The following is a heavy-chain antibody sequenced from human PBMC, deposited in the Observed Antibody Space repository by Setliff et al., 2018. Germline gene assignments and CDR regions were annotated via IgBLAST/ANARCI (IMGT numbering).Heavy chain of an antibody. J-gene: IGHJ4*02. CDR2: ISPYSGNT. V-gene: IGHV1-18*01. Sequence: ASVKVSCKTSGFGFTTFGFSWVRQAPGQGLEWLGSISPYSGNTNYPQWLQDRVTMTIDTSATTVYMELQSLRSDDTAVYYCVRSSAPQVVLAADFYFFGQGTPVTVSS. CDR3: VRSSAPQVVLAADFYF. CDR1: GFGFTTFG. D-gene: IGHD6-19*01.